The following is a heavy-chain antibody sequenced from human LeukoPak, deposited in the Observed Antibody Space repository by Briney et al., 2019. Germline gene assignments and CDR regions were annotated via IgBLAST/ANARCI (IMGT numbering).Heavy chain of an antibody. CDR1: GITFSNYA. Sequence: GGSLRLSCTAPGITFSNYAMHWVRQAPGEGLEWVTVISNDGSVKYYADSVKGRFTISRDNSKNTLYLQMNSLRAEDTAVYYCARDHVVVPAATYYYGMDVWGQGTTVTVSS. CDR3: ARDHVVVPAATYYYGMDV. V-gene: IGHV3-30*04. D-gene: IGHD2-2*01. CDR2: ISNDGSVK. J-gene: IGHJ6*02.